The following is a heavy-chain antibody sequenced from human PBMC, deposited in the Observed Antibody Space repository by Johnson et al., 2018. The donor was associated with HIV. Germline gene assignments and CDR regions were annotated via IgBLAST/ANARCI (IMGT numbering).Heavy chain of an antibody. CDR1: GFSFSSYG. Sequence: VQLVESGGGVVQPGRSLRVSCAASGFSFSSYGMHWVRQAPGKGLEWVAVISHDGSNKYYVDSVKGRFTISRDNSKNTLYLQMDSLRPEDTAVYYCARGRKDIEAADGLDNDAFDMWGQGTLVTVSS. D-gene: IGHD5-12*01. CDR2: ISHDGSNK. CDR3: ARGRKDIEAADGLDNDAFDM. J-gene: IGHJ3*02. V-gene: IGHV3-30*03.